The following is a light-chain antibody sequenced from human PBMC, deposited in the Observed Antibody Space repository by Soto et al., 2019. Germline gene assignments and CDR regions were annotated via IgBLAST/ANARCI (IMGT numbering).Light chain of an antibody. CDR1: QSVSSN. J-gene: IGKJ4*01. CDR2: GAS. CDR3: QQYNNWSLT. Sequence: EIVMTQSPATLSVSPGERATLSCRASQSVSSNLAWYQQKPGQAPRLLIYGASTRATGIPARFRGSGSGTEFTLNISSLQSEDFAVYYCQQYNNWSLTFGGGTKVEIK. V-gene: IGKV3-15*01.